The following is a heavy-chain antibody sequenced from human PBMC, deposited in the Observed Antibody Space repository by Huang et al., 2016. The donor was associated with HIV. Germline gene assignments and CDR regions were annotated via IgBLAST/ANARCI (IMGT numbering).Heavy chain of an antibody. Sequence: QVQLVQSGAEVKKPGSSVKVSCKASGGTLSSYSISWVRQAPGQGPEWMGGILPMFGIANYAQKFQGRVRITADESMRTAYMELSSLRSEETAGYYCARGEGVEMATMYYFDYWGQGTLVTVSS. CDR1: GGTLSSYS. CDR3: ARGEGVEMATMYYFDY. V-gene: IGHV1-69*13. D-gene: IGHD5-12*01. CDR2: ILPMFGIA. J-gene: IGHJ4*02.